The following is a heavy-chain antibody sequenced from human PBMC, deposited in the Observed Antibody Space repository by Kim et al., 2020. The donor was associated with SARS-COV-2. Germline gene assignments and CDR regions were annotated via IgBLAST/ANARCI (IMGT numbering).Heavy chain of an antibody. Sequence: GGSLRLSCAASGFTFSSYGMHWVRQAPGKGLEWVAVISYDGSNKYYADSVKGRFTISRDNSKNTLYLQMNSLRAEDTAVYYCAKGQNYCSSTSCYTDYYYGMDVWGQGTTVTVSS. V-gene: IGHV3-30*18. CDR1: GFTFSSYG. D-gene: IGHD2-2*02. J-gene: IGHJ6*02. CDR2: ISYDGSNK. CDR3: AKGQNYCSSTSCYTDYYYGMDV.